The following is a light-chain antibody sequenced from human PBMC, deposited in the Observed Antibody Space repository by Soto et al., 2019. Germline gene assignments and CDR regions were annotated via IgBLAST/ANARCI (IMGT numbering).Light chain of an antibody. CDR1: QSVSSN. V-gene: IGKV3-15*01. J-gene: IGKJ2*01. CDR2: GAS. Sequence: EIAMTQPPATLSVSPGETAPLSCRASQSVSSNLAWYKQKPGQAPRLIIYGASTRATGIPARFSGSGSGTQFTLTISSLQSEDFAVYYRQQYNNWPYTFGQGTKPEIK. CDR3: QQYNNWPYT.